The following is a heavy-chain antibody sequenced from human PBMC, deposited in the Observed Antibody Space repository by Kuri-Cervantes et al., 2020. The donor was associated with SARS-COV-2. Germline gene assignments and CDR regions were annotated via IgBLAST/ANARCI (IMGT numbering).Heavy chain of an antibody. J-gene: IGHJ4*02. CDR3: SRVCGRNSCSGGRCHGYYFDY. CDR1: GYTFTSYG. V-gene: IGHV1-18*01. Sequence: ASVKVSCKASGYTFTSYGISWVRQAPGQGLEWMGWISAYNGNTNYAQKLQGRVTMTTDTSTSTAYLELRSLRSDDTAVYYCSRVCGRNSCSGGRCHGYYFDYWGQGTLVTVSS. CDR2: ISAYNGNT. D-gene: IGHD2-15*01.